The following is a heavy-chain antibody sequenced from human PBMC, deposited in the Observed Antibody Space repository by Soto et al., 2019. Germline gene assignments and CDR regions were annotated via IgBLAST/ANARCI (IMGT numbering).Heavy chain of an antibody. Sequence: SESLSLACTVAGGSVSEDNFYWSWIRQPPGKGLEWIGYVHSSGITNYNPSLKRRVTISVDTSRNQFSLRLSSVTAADTAVYYCARGLTMGQLPSNFDHWGQGTLVTVSS. D-gene: IGHD3-16*01. J-gene: IGHJ5*02. CDR2: VHSSGIT. CDR3: ARGLTMGQLPSNFDH. CDR1: GGSVSEDNFY. V-gene: IGHV4-61*01.